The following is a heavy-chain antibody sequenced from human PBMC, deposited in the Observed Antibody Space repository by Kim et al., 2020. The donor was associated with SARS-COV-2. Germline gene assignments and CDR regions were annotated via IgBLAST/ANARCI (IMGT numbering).Heavy chain of an antibody. CDR2: IRGSGGST. CDR3: AEGHMITFGGVIVTSAY. V-gene: IGHV3-23*01. J-gene: IGHJ4*02. D-gene: IGHD3-16*02. Sequence: GGSLRLSCAASGFTFSSYAMSWVRQAPGKGLEWVSAIRGSGGSTYYADSVKGRFTISRNNSKNTLYLQMNSLRAGDTAVYYCAEGHMITFGGVIVTSAYWGQGTLVTVSS. CDR1: GFTFSSYA.